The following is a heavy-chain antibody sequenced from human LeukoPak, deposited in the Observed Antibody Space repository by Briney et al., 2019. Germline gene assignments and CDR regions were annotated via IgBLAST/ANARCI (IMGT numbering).Heavy chain of an antibody. CDR2: INPNSGGT. J-gene: IGHJ3*02. Sequence: ASVKVSCKASGYTFTGHYMHWVRQAPGQGLEWMGWINPNSGGTNYAQKFQGRVTMTRDTSISTAYMELSRLRSDDTAVYYCARKYCSSTSCYAFDIWGQGTMVTVSS. D-gene: IGHD2-2*01. CDR1: GYTFTGHY. V-gene: IGHV1-2*02. CDR3: ARKYCSSTSCYAFDI.